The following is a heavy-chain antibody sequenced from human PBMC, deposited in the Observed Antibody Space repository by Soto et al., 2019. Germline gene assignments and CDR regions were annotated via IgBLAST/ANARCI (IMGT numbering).Heavy chain of an antibody. CDR3: ASNQDFYDSSGYYY. CDR1: GASVSSSNW. CDR2: IYHSGST. Sequence: PSETLSLTCTVSGASVSSSNWWSWVRQPPGKGLEWIGEIYHSGSTNYNPSLKSRVTISMDKSKNQFSLKLNSVTAADTAVYYCASNQDFYDSSGYYYWGQGTLVTVSS. J-gene: IGHJ4*02. V-gene: IGHV4-4*02. D-gene: IGHD3-22*01.